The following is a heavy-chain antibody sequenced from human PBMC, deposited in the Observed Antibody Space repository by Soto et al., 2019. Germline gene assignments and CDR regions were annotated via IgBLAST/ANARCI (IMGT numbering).Heavy chain of an antibody. Sequence: EVQLVESGGGLVKPGGSLRLSCAASGFTFNTYDMHWVRQAPGKGLEWVSSITTSSAYIYYADSLKGRITISRDNAKNSLLLQMNSLRAEDTAVYYCVRSGTARLLRHSWFDTWGQGTLVTVSS. CDR3: VRSGTARLLRHSWFDT. D-gene: IGHD2-21*01. CDR1: GFTFNTYD. CDR2: ITTSSAYI. J-gene: IGHJ5*02. V-gene: IGHV3-21*01.